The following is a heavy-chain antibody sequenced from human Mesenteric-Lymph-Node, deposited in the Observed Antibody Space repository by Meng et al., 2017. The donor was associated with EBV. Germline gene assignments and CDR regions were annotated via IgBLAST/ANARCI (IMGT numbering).Heavy chain of an antibody. CDR2: IWYDGSNT. CDR1: GFTFRNHG. D-gene: IGHD3-10*01. CDR3: VRDRGNSYFDY. Sequence: QVQLVESGGGVVQAGRSLRLSCAASGFTFRNHGMHWVRQATGKGLEWVTIIWYDGSNTYYVDSVKGRFTISRDNSKNMLYLQMNSLRAEDTAVYYCVRDRGNSYFDYWGQGTLVTVSS. V-gene: IGHV3-33*01. J-gene: IGHJ4*01.